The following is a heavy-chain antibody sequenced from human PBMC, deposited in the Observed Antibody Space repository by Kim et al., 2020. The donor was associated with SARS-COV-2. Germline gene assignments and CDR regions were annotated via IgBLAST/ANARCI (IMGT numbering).Heavy chain of an antibody. V-gene: IGHV3-74*01. CDR1: GFTFSSYA. D-gene: IGHD3-10*01. J-gene: IGHJ5*02. Sequence: GGSLRLSCAASGFTFSSYAMHWVRQAPGKGLEWVSDITCDGSNTYYADSVKGRFTISRDNAKNTLYLQMNSLRAEDTALYYCARDNTMVHGGWFVP. CDR3: ARDNTMVHGGWFVP. CDR2: ITCDGSNT.